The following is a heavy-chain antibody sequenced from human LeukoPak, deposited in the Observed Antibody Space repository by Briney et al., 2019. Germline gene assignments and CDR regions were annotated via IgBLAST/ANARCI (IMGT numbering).Heavy chain of an antibody. CDR1: GGSISSSSYY. J-gene: IGHJ6*03. CDR2: IYYSGTT. D-gene: IGHD4-17*01. V-gene: IGHV4-39*07. CDR3: ARRNDDYGDYKSVHYYYMDV. Sequence: PSETLSLTCTVSGGSISSSSYYWGWIRQPPGKGLEWIGSIYYSGTTNYNPSLKSRVTISVDTSKKQFSLKLSSVTDADTAVYHCARRNDDYGDYKSVHYYYMDVWGKGTTVTISS.